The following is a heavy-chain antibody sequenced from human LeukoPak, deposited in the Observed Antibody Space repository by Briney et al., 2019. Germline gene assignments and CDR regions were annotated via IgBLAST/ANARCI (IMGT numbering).Heavy chain of an antibody. J-gene: IGHJ4*02. CDR2: TSVSAGST. CDR1: GFTFSTYA. Sequence: PGGSLRLSCAASGFTFSTYAMSWVRQAPGKGLEWVSATSVSAGSTYYADSVKGRFTISRDNSKNTVYLQMNRLRAEDTAVYFCAKDSSSRGWYFEHWGQGTLVTVSS. V-gene: IGHV3-23*01. CDR3: AKDSSSRGWYFEH. D-gene: IGHD6-19*01.